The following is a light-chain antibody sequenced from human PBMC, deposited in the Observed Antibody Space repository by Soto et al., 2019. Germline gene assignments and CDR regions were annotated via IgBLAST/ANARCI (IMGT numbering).Light chain of an antibody. Sequence: DRQMTQSASTLSTTVGDRVTITCRASQTISSWLAWYQQKPGKAPKLLIYDASSLESGVPSRFSGSGSGTEFTLTISSLQPDDFATYYCQQYNSYWTFGQGTKVDNK. CDR2: DAS. CDR3: QQYNSYWT. J-gene: IGKJ1*01. CDR1: QTISSW. V-gene: IGKV1-5*01.